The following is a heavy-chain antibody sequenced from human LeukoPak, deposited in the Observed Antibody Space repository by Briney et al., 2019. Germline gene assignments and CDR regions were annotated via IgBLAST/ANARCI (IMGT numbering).Heavy chain of an antibody. Sequence: ASVKVSCKVSGYTLTELSMHWVRQAPGKGLEWMGGFDPGDGETIYAQKFQGRVTMTEDTSTDTAYMELSSLRSDDTAVYYCARAIMVSGSYHGDGIAYWGQGTLVTVSS. CDR3: ARAIMVSGSYHGDGIAY. CDR2: FDPGDGET. CDR1: GYTLTELS. V-gene: IGHV1-24*01. D-gene: IGHD1-26*01. J-gene: IGHJ4*02.